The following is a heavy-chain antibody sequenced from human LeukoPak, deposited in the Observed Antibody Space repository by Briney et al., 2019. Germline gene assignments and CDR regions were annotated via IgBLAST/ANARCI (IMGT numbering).Heavy chain of an antibody. Sequence: GGSLRLSCAASGFTFSSYAMSWVRQAPGKGLEWVSLISSSGGSTYYADSVKGRFTNSRDNSKNTVHLQMNSLRAEDTAVYYCAKLPRGYCSSTSCPNWFDTWGQGTLVTVSS. D-gene: IGHD2-2*01. CDR2: ISSSGGST. J-gene: IGHJ5*02. V-gene: IGHV3-23*01. CDR3: AKLPRGYCSSTSCPNWFDT. CDR1: GFTFSSYA.